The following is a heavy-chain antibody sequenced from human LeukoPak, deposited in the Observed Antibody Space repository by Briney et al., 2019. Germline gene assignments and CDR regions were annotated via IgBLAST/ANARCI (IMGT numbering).Heavy chain of an antibody. CDR3: GRERGSHWYFDY. D-gene: IGHD3-10*01. Sequence: ASVKVSCKASGYTFTAYYMHWVRQAPGQGLEWMGWINPSSGGTNSAPNFQGRVTMTRDTSISTAYMELSDLRSDDTAVYYCGRERGSHWYFDYWVQGTLVTVSS. V-gene: IGHV1-2*02. J-gene: IGHJ4*02. CDR2: INPSSGGT. CDR1: GYTFTAYY.